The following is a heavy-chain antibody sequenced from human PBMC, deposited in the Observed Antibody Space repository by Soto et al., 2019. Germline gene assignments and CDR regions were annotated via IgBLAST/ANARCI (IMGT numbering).Heavy chain of an antibody. CDR1: GFTFSTFSGYW. CDR2: INQDGDKK. Sequence: DVQLVESGGGLVQPGGSLRLSCAASGFTFSTFSGYWMSWVRQAPGKGLEWVANINQDGDKKYYVDSVKGRFTISRDNAKSSLFLQMNSLRAEDTAVYYCARGGFGSYFDYWGQGTLVTVPS. CDR3: ARGGFGSYFDY. V-gene: IGHV3-7*01. D-gene: IGHD1-26*01. J-gene: IGHJ4*02.